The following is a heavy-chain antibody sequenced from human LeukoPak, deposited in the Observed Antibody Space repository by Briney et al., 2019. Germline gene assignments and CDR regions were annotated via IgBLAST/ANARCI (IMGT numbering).Heavy chain of an antibody. CDR2: MNPNSANT. J-gene: IGHJ6*02. D-gene: IGHD3-16*01. Sequence: GAPVKVSCKPSGYPFSSYDINWVRQATGQGLEWMGWMNPNSANTGYAQNFQGRVTMTRNTSISTAYMELSSLRPEDTAVYYCARGWGSAYNFIFGYYHYGMDVWGQGTTVTVSS. CDR1: GYPFSSYD. CDR3: ARGWGSAYNFIFGYYHYGMDV. V-gene: IGHV1-8*02.